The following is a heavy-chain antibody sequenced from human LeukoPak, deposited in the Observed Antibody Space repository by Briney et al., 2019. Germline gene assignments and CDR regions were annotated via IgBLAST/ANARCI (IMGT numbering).Heavy chain of an antibody. CDR1: GGSFSGYY. Sequence: PSETLSLTCAVYGGSFSGYYWSWIRQPPGKGLEWIGEINHSGSTNYNPSLKSRVTISVDTSKNQSSLKLSSVTAADTAVYYCARGPPGRDCSSTSCPRYFDYWGQGTLVTVSS. CDR2: INHSGST. V-gene: IGHV4-34*01. CDR3: ARGPPGRDCSSTSCPRYFDY. D-gene: IGHD2-2*01. J-gene: IGHJ4*02.